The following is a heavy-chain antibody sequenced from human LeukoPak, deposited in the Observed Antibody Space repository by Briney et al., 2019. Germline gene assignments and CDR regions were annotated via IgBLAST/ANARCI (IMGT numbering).Heavy chain of an antibody. CDR2: ISYDGSDK. J-gene: IGHJ4*02. Sequence: GGSLRLSCAASGFTFSNYAMHWVRQAPGKGLEWVAVISYDGSDKYYADSVKGRFTISRDNAKNSLYLQMNSLRAEDTAVYYCARVDYDFWSGYYTGDLDYWGQGTLVTVSS. V-gene: IGHV3-30*07. D-gene: IGHD3-3*01. CDR3: ARVDYDFWSGYYTGDLDY. CDR1: GFTFSNYA.